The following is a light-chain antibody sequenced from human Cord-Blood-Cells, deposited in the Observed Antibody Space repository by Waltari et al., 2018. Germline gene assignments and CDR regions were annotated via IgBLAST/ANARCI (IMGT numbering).Light chain of an antibody. J-gene: IGLJ1*01. CDR3: QSYDSSLSGYV. CDR1: TPNIGDGYD. Sequence: QSVLTQPPSVSGAPGQRVPISRTWSTPNIGDGYDVHLYQQLPGTAPKLLIYGNSNRPSGVPDRFSGSKSGTSASLAITGLQAEDEADYYCQSYDSSLSGYVFGTGTKVTVL. V-gene: IGLV1-40*01. CDR2: GNS.